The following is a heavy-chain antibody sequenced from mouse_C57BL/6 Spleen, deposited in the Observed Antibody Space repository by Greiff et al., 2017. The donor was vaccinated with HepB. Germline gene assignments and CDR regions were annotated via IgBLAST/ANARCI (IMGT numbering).Heavy chain of an antibody. V-gene: IGHV5-9-1*02. CDR1: GFTFSSYA. CDR3: TRDYYYGSIAMDY. D-gene: IGHD1-1*01. J-gene: IGHJ4*01. CDR2: ISSGGDYI. Sequence: EVKLMESGEGLVKPGGSLKLSCAASGFTFSSYAMSWVRQTPEKRLEWVAYISSGGDYIYYADTVKGRFTISRDNARNTLYLQMSSLKSEDTAMYYCTRDYYYGSIAMDYWGQGTSVTVSS.